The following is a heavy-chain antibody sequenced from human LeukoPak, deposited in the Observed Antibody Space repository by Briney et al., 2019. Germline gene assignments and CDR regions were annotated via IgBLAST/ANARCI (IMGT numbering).Heavy chain of an antibody. J-gene: IGHJ4*02. V-gene: IGHV4-59*01. CDR1: GGSIGSYY. CDR2: IYYSGST. CDR3: AREGVAAAGKLDY. D-gene: IGHD6-13*01. Sequence: RASETLFLTCTVSGGSIGSYYWSWIRQPPGKGLEWIGYIYYSGSTNYNPSLKSRVTISLDTSKNQFSMNLISVTAADTAVYYCAREGVAAAGKLDYWGQGTLVTVSS.